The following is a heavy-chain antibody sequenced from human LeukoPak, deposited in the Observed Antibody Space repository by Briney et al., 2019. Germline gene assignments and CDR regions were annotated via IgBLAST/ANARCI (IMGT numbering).Heavy chain of an antibody. CDR2: ISSSGSTR. CDR1: GFTFSDYY. D-gene: IGHD2-2*01. J-gene: IGHJ4*02. Sequence: GSLRLSCAASGFTFSDYYMSWIRQAPGKGLEWVSYISSSGSTRYYADSVKGRFSISRDNAKNSLYLQMNSLRTEDTAVYYCARHFCSSTSCSNWGQGTLVTVSS. CDR3: ARHFCSSTSCSN. V-gene: IGHV3-11*04.